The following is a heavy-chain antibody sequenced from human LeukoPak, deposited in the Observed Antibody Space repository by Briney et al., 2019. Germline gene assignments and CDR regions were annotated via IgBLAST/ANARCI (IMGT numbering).Heavy chain of an antibody. V-gene: IGHV1-18*01. J-gene: IGHJ6*03. CDR3: ARSPPMVAATLYYYYMDV. D-gene: IGHD2-15*01. Sequence: GASVKVSCKASGYTFTSYGISWVRQAPGQGLEWMGWISAYNGNTNYAQKLQGRVTMTTDTSTSTAYMELSSLRSEDTAVYYCARSPPMVAATLYYYYMDVWGKGTTVTVSS. CDR2: ISAYNGNT. CDR1: GYTFTSYG.